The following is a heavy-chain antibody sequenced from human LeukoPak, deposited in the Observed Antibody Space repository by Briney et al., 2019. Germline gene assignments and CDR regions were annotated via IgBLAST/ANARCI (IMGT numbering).Heavy chain of an antibody. J-gene: IGHJ4*02. V-gene: IGHV4-59*01. Sequence: SQTLSLTCTVSGGSIRDYYWSWIRQPPGKGLEWIGYIYYSGNTNYNPSLKSRVTISVDTSKNQFSLKLSSVTAADTAVYYCARVGTSWPHYYFDSWGRGTLVTVSS. CDR3: ARVGTSWPHYYFDS. CDR2: IYYSGNT. CDR1: GGSIRDYY. D-gene: IGHD6-13*01.